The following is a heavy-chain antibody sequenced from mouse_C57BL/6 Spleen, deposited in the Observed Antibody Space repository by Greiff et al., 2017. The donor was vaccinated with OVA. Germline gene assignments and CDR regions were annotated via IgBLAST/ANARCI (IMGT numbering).Heavy chain of an antibody. CDR1: GYAFSSSW. CDR3: ASGNDWYFDV. D-gene: IGHD2-1*01. J-gene: IGHJ1*03. Sequence: VQLQESGPELVKPGASVKISCKASGYAFSSSWMNWVKQRPGKGLEWIGRIYPGDGDTNYNGKFKGKATLTADKSSSTAYMQLSSLTSEDSAVYFCASGNDWYFDVWGTGTTVTVSS. V-gene: IGHV1-82*01. CDR2: IYPGDGDT.